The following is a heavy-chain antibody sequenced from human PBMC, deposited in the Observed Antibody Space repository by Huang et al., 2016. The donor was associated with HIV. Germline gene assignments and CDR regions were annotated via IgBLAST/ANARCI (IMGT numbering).Heavy chain of an antibody. CDR1: RFTFSKFA. CDR3: TKGHYYDTNGYVAFDI. Sequence: QVQLVESGGGVVRPGRSLRLSCAASRFTFSKFASTWVRQAPGKGLAWMAVISYDGSSKHYADAVTGRLTISRDNSNNTLYLQMNSLTVEDTAVYYCTKGHYYDTNGYVAFDIWGQGTMVTVSS. V-gene: IGHV3-30*18. CDR2: ISYDGSSK. J-gene: IGHJ3*02. D-gene: IGHD3-22*01.